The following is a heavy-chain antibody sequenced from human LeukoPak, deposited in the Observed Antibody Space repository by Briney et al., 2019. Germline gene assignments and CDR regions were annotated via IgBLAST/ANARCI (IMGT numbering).Heavy chain of an antibody. D-gene: IGHD4/OR15-4a*01. J-gene: IGHJ4*02. CDR3: ARRAGAYSHPYDY. V-gene: IGHV3-53*01. CDR2: IYIGGST. Sequence: GGSLRLSCTVSGFTVSRDSMSWVRQAPGKGLDGVSFIYIGGSTHYSDSVKGRFTISRDNSKNTLYLQMNSLRAEDTAVYYCARRAGAYSHPYDYWGQGTLVTVSS. CDR1: GFTVSRDS.